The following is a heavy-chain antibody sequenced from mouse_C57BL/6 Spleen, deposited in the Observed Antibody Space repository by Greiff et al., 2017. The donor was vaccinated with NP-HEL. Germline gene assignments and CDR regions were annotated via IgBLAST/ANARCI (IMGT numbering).Heavy chain of an antibody. Sequence: QVQLQQSGAELVRPGTSVKLSCKASGYTFTSYWMHWVKQRPGQGLEWIGVIDPSDSYTNYNQKFKGKATLTVDTSSSTAYMQLSSLTSEDSAVYYCAMQTAQAPDYWGQGTTLTVSS. J-gene: IGHJ2*01. CDR3: AMQTAQAPDY. V-gene: IGHV1-59*01. CDR1: GYTFTSYW. CDR2: IDPSDSYT. D-gene: IGHD3-2*02.